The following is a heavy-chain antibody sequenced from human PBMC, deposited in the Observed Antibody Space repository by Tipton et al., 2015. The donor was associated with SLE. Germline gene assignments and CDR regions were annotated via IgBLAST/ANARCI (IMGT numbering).Heavy chain of an antibody. CDR1: GGSIGSYY. CDR2: IYHSGNT. D-gene: IGHD2-21*01. CDR3: ARGPGGGEFDRYFDL. Sequence: TLSLTCTVSGGSIGSYYWNWIRHPPGKGLGWIGYIYHSGNTNYNPSLKSRVTISVDRSKNQFSLKLSSVTGADTAVYYCARGPGGGEFDRYFDLWGRGTLVTVSS. V-gene: IGHV4-59*01. J-gene: IGHJ2*01.